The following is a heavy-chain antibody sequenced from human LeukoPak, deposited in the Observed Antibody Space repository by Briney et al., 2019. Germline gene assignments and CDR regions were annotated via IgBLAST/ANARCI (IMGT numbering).Heavy chain of an antibody. CDR3: ARGRPGSGWAFDY. Sequence: ASVKVSCKTSVYTFTTYYMHWVRPAPGQGLGRMGIINPSGGTTNYAQQFQGRATMTRDTSTTTLYLELSSLRSEETSAYYCARGRPGSGWAFDYWGQGTLVTVSS. V-gene: IGHV1-46*01. CDR2: INPSGGTT. CDR1: VYTFTTYY. J-gene: IGHJ4*02. D-gene: IGHD6-19*01.